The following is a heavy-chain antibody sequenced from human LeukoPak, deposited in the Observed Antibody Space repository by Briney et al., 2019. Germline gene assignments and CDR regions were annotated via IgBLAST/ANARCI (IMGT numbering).Heavy chain of an antibody. J-gene: IGHJ3*02. CDR3: ARGGLPGTFDI. D-gene: IGHD1-1*01. CDR1: GGSISSS. V-gene: IGHV4-59*01. CDR2: IHYSGSN. Sequence: PSETLSLTCTVSGGSISSSWSWIRPPPGKRLEWIGYIHYSGSNNYNPSLKSRVTISVDTSNNQFSLNLISVTAADTAVYYCARGGLPGTFDIWGQGTIVTVSS.